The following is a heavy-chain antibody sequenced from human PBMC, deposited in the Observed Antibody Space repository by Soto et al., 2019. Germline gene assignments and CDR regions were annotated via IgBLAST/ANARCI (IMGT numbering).Heavy chain of an antibody. CDR3: ASAYCSSTNCSINWFEP. CDR2: INPSGGST. CDR1: GYTFTSYY. Sequence: ASVKLSCKASGYTFTSYYMHWVRQAPGQGLEWMGIINPSGGSTSYAQKFQGRVTMTRDTSTSTVYMELSSLRSEDTAVYYCASAYCSSTNCSINWFEPWGQGTQVT. J-gene: IGHJ5*02. D-gene: IGHD2-2*01. V-gene: IGHV1-46*01.